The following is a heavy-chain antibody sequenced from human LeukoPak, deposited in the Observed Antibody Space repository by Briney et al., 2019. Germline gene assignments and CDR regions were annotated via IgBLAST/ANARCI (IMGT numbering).Heavy chain of an antibody. V-gene: IGHV4-59*01. D-gene: IGHD2-15*01. CDR1: GASISSSY. CDR3: ARDRGYCSGSSCYITNWFDP. J-gene: IGHJ5*02. CDR2: ISNSGTT. Sequence: SETLSLTCTVSGASISSSYWSWIRQPPGKGMEWIGYISNSGTTNYNPSLKSRATFSLDTSKNQLSLKLSSVIVADTAVYYCARDRGYCSGSSCYITNWFDPWGQGTLVTVSS.